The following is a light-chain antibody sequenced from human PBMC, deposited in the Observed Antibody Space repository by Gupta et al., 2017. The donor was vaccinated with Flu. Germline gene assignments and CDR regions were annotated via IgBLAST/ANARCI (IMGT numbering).Light chain of an antibody. J-gene: IGKJ2*03. CDR1: HSISVW. CDR3: QQYTSLSPLHS. CDR2: KAS. Sequence: DIQMTQSPSTLSASVGDRVTITCRASHSISVWLAWYQQKPGKAPKLLIYKASSLESGVPSRFSGSGSGTEFTLTISSLQTDDFATYYCQQYTSLSPLHSFGQGTKLEIK. V-gene: IGKV1-5*03.